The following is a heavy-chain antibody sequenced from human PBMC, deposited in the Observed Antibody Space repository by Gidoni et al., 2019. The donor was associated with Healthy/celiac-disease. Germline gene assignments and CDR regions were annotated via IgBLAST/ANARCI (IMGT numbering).Heavy chain of an antibody. Sequence: QLQLQESGPGLVKPSETLSLTCTVSGGSISSSSYYWGWIRQPPGKGLEWIGSIYYSGSTYYNPSLKSRVTISVDTSKNQFSLKLSSVTAADTAVYYCARTPTKDTAMVSLDYWGQGTLVTVSS. CDR2: IYYSGST. CDR1: GGSISSSSYY. J-gene: IGHJ4*02. V-gene: IGHV4-39*01. D-gene: IGHD5-18*01. CDR3: ARTPTKDTAMVSLDY.